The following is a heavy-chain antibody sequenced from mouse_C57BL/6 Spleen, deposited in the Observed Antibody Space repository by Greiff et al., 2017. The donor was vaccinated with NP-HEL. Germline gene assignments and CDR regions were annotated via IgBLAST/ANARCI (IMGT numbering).Heavy chain of an antibody. CDR2: ISYDGSN. J-gene: IGHJ2*01. CDR1: GYSITSGYY. Sequence: EVQVVESGPGLVKPSQSLSLTCSVTGYSITSGYYWNWIRQFPGNKLEWMGYISYDGSNNYNPSLKNRISITRDTSKNQFFLKLNSVTTEDTATYYCARGGYYYGSRVDYWGQGTTLTVSS. V-gene: IGHV3-6*01. CDR3: ARGGYYYGSRVDY. D-gene: IGHD1-1*01.